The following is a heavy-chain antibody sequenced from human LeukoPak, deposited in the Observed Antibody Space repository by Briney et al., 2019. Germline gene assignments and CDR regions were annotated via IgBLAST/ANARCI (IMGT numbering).Heavy chain of an antibody. CDR2: IYYSGST. D-gene: IGHD6-13*01. J-gene: IGHJ4*02. CDR1: GGSISSSSYY. CDR3: AREYLAAAATGY. V-gene: IGHV4-39*07. Sequence: PSETLSLTCTVSGGSISSSSYYWGWIRQPPEKGLEWIGSIYYSGSTYYNPSLKSRVTISVDTSKNQFSLKLSSVTAADTAVYYCAREYLAAAATGYWGQGTLVAVSS.